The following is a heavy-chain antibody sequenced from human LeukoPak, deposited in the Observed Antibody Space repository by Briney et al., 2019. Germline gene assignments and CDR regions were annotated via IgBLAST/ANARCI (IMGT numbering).Heavy chain of an antibody. Sequence: SETLSLTCAVYGVSFSGYYWSWIRQPPGKGLEWIGEINHSGSTNYNPSLKSRVTISVDTSKNQFSLKLSSVTAADTAVYYCARENYYYYYMDVWGKGTTVTVSS. CDR2: INHSGST. J-gene: IGHJ6*03. CDR3: ARENYYYYYMDV. CDR1: GVSFSGYY. V-gene: IGHV4-34*01.